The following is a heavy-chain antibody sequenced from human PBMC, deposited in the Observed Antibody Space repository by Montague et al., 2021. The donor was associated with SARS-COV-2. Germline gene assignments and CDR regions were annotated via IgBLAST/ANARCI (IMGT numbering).Heavy chain of an antibody. CDR3: ARIRDYDILTGSYSGFDY. V-gene: IGHV2-70*01. D-gene: IGHD3-9*01. J-gene: IGHJ4*02. Sequence: PALVKPTQTLTLTCTFSGFSLSTSGMCVSWIRQPPGKALEWLALIDWDDDKYYSTSLKTRLTTSKDTSKNQVVLTMANMDPVDTATYYCARIRDYDILTGSYSGFDYWGQRTLVTVSS. CDR2: IDWDDDK. CDR1: GFSLSTSGMC.